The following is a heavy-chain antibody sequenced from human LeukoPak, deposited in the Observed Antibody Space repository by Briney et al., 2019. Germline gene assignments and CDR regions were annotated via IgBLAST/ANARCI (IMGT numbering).Heavy chain of an antibody. CDR2: MNPNSGNT. V-gene: IGHV1-8*01. CDR3: VLYYYGSGSYNY. Sequence: ASVKVSCKASGYTFTSYDINWVRQATGQGLEWMGWMNPNSGNTGYAQKFQGRVTMTRNTSISTAYMELSSLRSEDTAVYFCVLYYYGSGSYNYWGQGTLVTVSS. D-gene: IGHD3-10*01. CDR1: GYTFTSYD. J-gene: IGHJ4*02.